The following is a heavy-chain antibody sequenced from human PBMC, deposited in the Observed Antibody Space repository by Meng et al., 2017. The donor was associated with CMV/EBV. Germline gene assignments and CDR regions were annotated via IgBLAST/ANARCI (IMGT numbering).Heavy chain of an antibody. D-gene: IGHD6-19*01. J-gene: IGHJ6*02. CDR1: GYTFTSYD. CDR3: ARRSSSGWPYYYYGMDV. Sequence: ASVKVSCKASGYTFTSYDINWVRQATGQGLEWMGWMNPNSGNTGYAQKFQGRVTITRNTSISTAYMELSSLRSEDTAVYYCARRSSSGWPYYYYGMDVWGQGTAVTVSS. CDR2: MNPNSGNT. V-gene: IGHV1-8*03.